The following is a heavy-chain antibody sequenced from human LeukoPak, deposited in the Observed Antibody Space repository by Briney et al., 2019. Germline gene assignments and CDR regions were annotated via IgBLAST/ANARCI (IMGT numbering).Heavy chain of an antibody. Sequence: GGSLRLSCAASGFTFSGSPILWVRQASGKGLEWVGRIRSKAGNYATAYAASVQGRCTISRDDSKSTAYLQLNSLKTEDTAVYYCTQSNYWGQGALVTVSS. CDR2: IRSKAGNYAT. CDR1: GFTFSGSP. CDR3: TQSNY. V-gene: IGHV3-73*01. J-gene: IGHJ4*02.